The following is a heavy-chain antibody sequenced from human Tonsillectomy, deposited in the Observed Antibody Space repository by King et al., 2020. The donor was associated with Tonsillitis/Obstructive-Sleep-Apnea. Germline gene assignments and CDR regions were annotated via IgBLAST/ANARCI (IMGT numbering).Heavy chain of an antibody. CDR2: LSGSSNYI. Sequence: VQLVESGGGLVKPGGSLRLSCAASGFSFSVYSMNWVRQAPGKGLEWVSSLSGSSNYISYGDSVKGRFTISRDNAKNSLYLQMNSLRAEDTAVYYCARVPPAMHNFYMDAWGNGATVTVSS. CDR1: GFSFSVYS. J-gene: IGHJ6*03. V-gene: IGHV3-21*01. D-gene: IGHD2-2*01. CDR3: ARVPPAMHNFYMDA.